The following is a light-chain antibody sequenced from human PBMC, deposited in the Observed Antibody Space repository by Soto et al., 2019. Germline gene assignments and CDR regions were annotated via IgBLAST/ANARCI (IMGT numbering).Light chain of an antibody. V-gene: IGLV2-23*02. CDR3: CSYAGSSTWV. CDR1: RSDVGGYNH. CDR2: DVN. J-gene: IGLJ3*02. Sequence: QSALTQPASVSGSPGQSITISCTGTRSDVGGYNHVSWYQQHPGKAPKLMIYDVNKRPSGVSNLFSGSKSGNTASLTISGLHVEDEAAYYCCSYAGSSTWVFGGGTKLTVL.